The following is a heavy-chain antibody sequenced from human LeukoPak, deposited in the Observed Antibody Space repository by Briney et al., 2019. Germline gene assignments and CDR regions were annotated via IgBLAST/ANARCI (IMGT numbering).Heavy chain of an antibody. J-gene: IGHJ4*02. Sequence: GGSLRLSCTASGFTFDEYGMGWVRQAPGKGLEWVSHITWNGGNTRFAGSVKGRFTISRDNAKNSLYLQMNSLRAEDTAVYYCARDLNVRAAATPNYWGQGTLVTVSS. V-gene: IGHV3-20*04. CDR2: ITWNGGNT. D-gene: IGHD6-13*01. CDR3: ARDLNVRAAATPNY. CDR1: GFTFDEYG.